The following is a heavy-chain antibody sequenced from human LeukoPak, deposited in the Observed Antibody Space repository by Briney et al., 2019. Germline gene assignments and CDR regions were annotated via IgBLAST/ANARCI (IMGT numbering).Heavy chain of an antibody. CDR1: GGSISSYY. J-gene: IGHJ4*02. Sequence: PSETLSLICTVSGGSISSYYWSWLRQPAGKGLEWIGRIYTSGNINYNPSLKSRVTISVYKSKNQFSLKLTSVTAADTAVYYCARDVVGSIDYQGQGTLVTVSS. CDR2: IYTSGNI. CDR3: ARDVVGSIDY. V-gene: IGHV4-4*07. D-gene: IGHD2-21*01.